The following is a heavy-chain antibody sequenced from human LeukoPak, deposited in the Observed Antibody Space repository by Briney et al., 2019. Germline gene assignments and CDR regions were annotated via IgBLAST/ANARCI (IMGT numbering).Heavy chain of an antibody. CDR2: IYYSGST. CDR1: GGSISSYY. J-gene: IGHJ5*02. CDR3: ARGVREQQLVYNWFDP. Sequence: SETLSLTCTVSGGSISSYYWSWIRQPPGKGLEWIGYIYYSGSTNYNPSLKSRVTKSVEMSKNQFSLKLSSVTAADTAVYYCARGVREQQLVYNWFDPWGQGTLVTVSS. D-gene: IGHD6-13*01. V-gene: IGHV4-59*01.